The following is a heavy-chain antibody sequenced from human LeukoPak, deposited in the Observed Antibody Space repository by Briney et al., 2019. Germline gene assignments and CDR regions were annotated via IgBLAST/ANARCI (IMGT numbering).Heavy chain of an antibody. Sequence: GSVKVSCKPSGYTFSDYYIHWVRQAPGQGLEWMGWLNPNIGGTNYAQKFQGRVTMTRDTSISTAYMELSRLRSDDTAVYYCARDNWSGGSGYLNWFDPWGQGTLVTVSS. CDR2: LNPNIGGT. CDR3: ARDNWSGGSGYLNWFDP. CDR1: GYTFSDYY. J-gene: IGHJ5*02. V-gene: IGHV1-2*02. D-gene: IGHD2-15*01.